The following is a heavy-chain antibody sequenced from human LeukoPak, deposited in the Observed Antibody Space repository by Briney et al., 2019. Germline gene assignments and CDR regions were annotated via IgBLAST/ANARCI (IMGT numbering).Heavy chain of an antibody. J-gene: IGHJ6*02. V-gene: IGHV3-21*01. CDR3: ARDYDFWSGYPSPMDV. Sequence: GGSLRLSCAASGFTFSSYSMNWVRQAPRKGLEWVSSISSSSSYIYYADSVKGRFTISRDNAKNSLYLQMNSLRAEDTAVYYCARDYDFWSGYPSPMDVWGQGTTVTVSS. D-gene: IGHD3-3*01. CDR1: GFTFSSYS. CDR2: ISSSSSYI.